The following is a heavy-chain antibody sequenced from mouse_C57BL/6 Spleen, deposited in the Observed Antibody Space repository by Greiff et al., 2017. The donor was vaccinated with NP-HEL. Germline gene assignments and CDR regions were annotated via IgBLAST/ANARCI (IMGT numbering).Heavy chain of an antibody. CDR3: ARMNWDGWDFDV. J-gene: IGHJ1*03. D-gene: IGHD4-1*01. CDR2: IWSGGST. Sequence: VQLQQSGPGLVQPSQSLSISCTVSGFSLTSYGVHWVRQSPGKGLEWLGVIWSGGSTDYNAAFISRLSISKDNSKSQVFFKMNSLQADDTAIYYCARMNWDGWDFDVWGTGTTVTVSS. V-gene: IGHV2-2*01. CDR1: GFSLTSYG.